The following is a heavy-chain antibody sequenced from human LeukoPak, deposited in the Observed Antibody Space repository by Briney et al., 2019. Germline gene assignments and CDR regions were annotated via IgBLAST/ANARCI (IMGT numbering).Heavy chain of an antibody. D-gene: IGHD2-15*01. CDR3: ARFPRGYCGGGSCYSDY. CDR1: GGSISSYY. Sequence: SETLSLTCTVSGGSISSYYWSWIRQPPGKGLEWIGYIYYSGSTNYNPSLKSRVTISVDTSKNQFSLKLSSATAADTAVYYCARFPRGYCGGGSCYSDYWGQGTLVTVSS. CDR2: IYYSGST. V-gene: IGHV4-59*01. J-gene: IGHJ4*02.